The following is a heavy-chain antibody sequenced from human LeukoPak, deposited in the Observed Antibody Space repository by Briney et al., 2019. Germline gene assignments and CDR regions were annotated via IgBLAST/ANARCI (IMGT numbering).Heavy chain of an antibody. CDR2: ISYDGSNK. V-gene: IGHV3-30-3*01. CDR1: GFTFTSYA. Sequence: GGSLRLSCAVSGFTFTSYAIAWVRQAPGKGLEWVAVISYDGSNKYYADSVKGRFTISRDNSKNTLYLQMNSLRAEDTAVYYCAREHYYDSSGYYYGYYFDYWGQGTLVTVSS. J-gene: IGHJ4*02. D-gene: IGHD3-22*01. CDR3: AREHYYDSSGYYYGYYFDY.